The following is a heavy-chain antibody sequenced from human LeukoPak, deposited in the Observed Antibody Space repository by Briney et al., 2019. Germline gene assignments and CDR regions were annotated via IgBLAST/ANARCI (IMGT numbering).Heavy chain of an antibody. CDR2: INDGGGNT. V-gene: IGHV3-23*01. Sequence: GGSLRLSCAASGFTVRSYCMNWVRQAPGKWLESDSVINDGGGNTFYADSVKGRFTISRDNSKNTLYLQMSSLRGEDTAVYYCARSLKWNLVGFDYWGQGTLVTVSS. D-gene: IGHD1-1*01. CDR1: GFTVRSYC. J-gene: IGHJ4*02. CDR3: ARSLKWNLVGFDY.